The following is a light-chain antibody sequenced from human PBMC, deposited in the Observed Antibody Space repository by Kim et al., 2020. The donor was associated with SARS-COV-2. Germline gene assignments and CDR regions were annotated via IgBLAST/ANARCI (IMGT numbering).Light chain of an antibody. J-gene: IGKJ1*01. Sequence: DIQMTQSPSTLSASVGDRVTITCRASQSVSGWLAWYQQKPGKVPKLLIYAATTLQSGVPSRFSGSGSGTEFTLTISSLQPDDFATFYCQQYNSYSPTFGQGTKVVIK. CDR2: AAT. CDR3: QQYNSYSPT. CDR1: QSVSGW. V-gene: IGKV1-5*03.